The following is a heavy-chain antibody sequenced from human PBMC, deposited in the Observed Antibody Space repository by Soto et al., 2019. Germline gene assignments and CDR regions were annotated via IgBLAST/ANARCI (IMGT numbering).Heavy chain of an antibody. D-gene: IGHD5-18*01. CDR3: AREWWTAMVRQLGY. Sequence: PSETLSLTCAVSGYSISGGYYWGWIRQPPGKGLEWIGSIYHSGSTYYNPSLKSRVTISVDTSKNQFSLKLSSVTAADTAVYYCAREWWTAMVRQLGYWGQGTLVTVSS. CDR1: GYSISGGYY. V-gene: IGHV4-38-2*02. J-gene: IGHJ4*02. CDR2: IYHSGST.